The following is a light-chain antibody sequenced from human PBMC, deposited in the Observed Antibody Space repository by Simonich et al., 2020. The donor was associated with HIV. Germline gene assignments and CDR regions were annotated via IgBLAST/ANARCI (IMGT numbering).Light chain of an antibody. J-gene: IGKJ2*01. Sequence: DIQLTQSPSFLSASVRDRVTITCQASQGISNYLAWYQQRPGKAPKLLLYAASTLQSGVPSRFSGSGSGTKFTLTISSLQPDDFATYYCQQYNSYPYTFGQGTKLEIK. V-gene: IGKV1-9*01. CDR1: QGISNY. CDR2: AAS. CDR3: QQYNSYPYT.